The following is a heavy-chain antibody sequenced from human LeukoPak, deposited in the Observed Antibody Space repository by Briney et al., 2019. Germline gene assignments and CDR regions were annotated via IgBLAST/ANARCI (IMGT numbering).Heavy chain of an antibody. J-gene: IGHJ4*02. CDR2: IDTNTGTP. D-gene: IGHD6-19*01. CDR1: GYTFTTYA. CDR3: ARGSGGWYGGYFDY. V-gene: IGHV7-4-1*02. Sequence: PGASVKVSCKASGYTFTTYAINWVRQAPGQGLEWMGRIDTNTGTPTYAQGFTGRFVFSLDTSVNTAYLQINSLKAEDNAFYFCARGSGGWYGGYFDYWGQGNLVIVSS.